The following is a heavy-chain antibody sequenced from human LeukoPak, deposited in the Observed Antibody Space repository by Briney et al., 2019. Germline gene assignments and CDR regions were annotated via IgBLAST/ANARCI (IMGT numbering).Heavy chain of an antibody. CDR3: ARDQDDILTGYLDY. V-gene: IGHV3-21*01. Sequence: GGSLRLSCAASGITFSSYNMNWVRQPPGTGLEWVSSISSSSSYMYYADSVKGRFTISRDNAKNSLYLQMNSLRAEDTAVYYCARDQDDILTGYLDYWGQGTLVTVSS. CDR2: ISSSSSYM. CDR1: GITFSSYN. J-gene: IGHJ4*02. D-gene: IGHD3-9*01.